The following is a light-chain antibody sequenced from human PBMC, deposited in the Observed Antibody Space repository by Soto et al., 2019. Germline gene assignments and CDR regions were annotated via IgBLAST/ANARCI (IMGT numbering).Light chain of an antibody. V-gene: IGKV3-15*01. J-gene: IGKJ5*01. CDR3: QQYEKWPPSIT. Sequence: EVVMTQSPATLSVSPGERATLSCRASQSISSDLAWYQQKPGQAPRLLIYGASTRASDIPARFSGSGSGTEFTLTISSLQSEDFAVYYCQQYEKWPPSITFGQGTRLEIK. CDR2: GAS. CDR1: QSISSD.